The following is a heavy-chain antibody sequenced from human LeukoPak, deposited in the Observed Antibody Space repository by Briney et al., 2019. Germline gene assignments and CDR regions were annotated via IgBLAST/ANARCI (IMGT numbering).Heavy chain of an antibody. CDR3: ARPTLTGDAFDI. Sequence: ASVKVSCKASGYTFTGYYMHWVRQAPGQGLEWMGWINPNSGGTNYAQKFQGRVTMTRDTSISTAYMELSSLRSEDTAVYYCARPTLTGDAFDIWGQGTMVTVSS. CDR1: GYTFTGYY. J-gene: IGHJ3*02. D-gene: IGHD7-27*01. V-gene: IGHV1-2*02. CDR2: INPNSGGT.